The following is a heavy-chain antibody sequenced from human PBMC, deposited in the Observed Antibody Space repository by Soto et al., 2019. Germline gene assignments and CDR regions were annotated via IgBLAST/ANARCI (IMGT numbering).Heavy chain of an antibody. CDR2: VYYSGRT. D-gene: IGHD1-1*01. CDR1: GASVSSDTHY. J-gene: IGHJ5*01. Sequence: PSETLSVTCTVSGASVSSDTHYWAWVRQPLGKGLEWIGCVYYSGRTYYNPSLKSRVSISIDTSKNQFSVKLTSMTAADTAIYFCAGQRLEFWNWFDSWGQGTLVTVSS. V-gene: IGHV4-39*01. CDR3: AGQRLEFWNWFDS.